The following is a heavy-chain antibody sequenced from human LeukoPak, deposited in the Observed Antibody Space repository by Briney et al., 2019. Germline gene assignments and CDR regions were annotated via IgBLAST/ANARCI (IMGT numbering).Heavy chain of an antibody. CDR2: ISSSSSYI. J-gene: IGHJ4*02. Sequence: GGSLRLSCAASGFTFSSYSTNWVRQAPGKGLEWVSSISSSSSYIYYADSVKGRFTISRDNAKNSLYLQMNSLRAEDTAVYYCARGRSGSYYVSWGQGTLVTVSS. CDR3: ARGRSGSYYVS. CDR1: GFTFSSYS. V-gene: IGHV3-21*01. D-gene: IGHD1-26*01.